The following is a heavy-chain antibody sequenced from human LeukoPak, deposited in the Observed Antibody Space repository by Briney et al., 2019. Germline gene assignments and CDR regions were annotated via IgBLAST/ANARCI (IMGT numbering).Heavy chain of an antibody. J-gene: IGHJ6*03. CDR2: ISAYNGNT. CDR1: DYTFTNYG. V-gene: IGHV1-18*01. D-gene: IGHD3-22*01. Sequence: GASVKVSCKASDYTFTNYGITWVRQAPGQGLEWMGWISAYNGNTNYAQKLPGRVTMTTDTSTSAAYMELRSLRSDDTAVYYCARTYYYDSSGYRYMDVWGKGTTVTVSS. CDR3: ARTYYYDSSGYRYMDV.